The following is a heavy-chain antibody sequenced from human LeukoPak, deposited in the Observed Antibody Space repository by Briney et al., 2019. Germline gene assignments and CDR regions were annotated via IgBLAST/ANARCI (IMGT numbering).Heavy chain of an antibody. CDR2: IYHSGST. V-gene: IGHV4-38-2*02. J-gene: IGHJ4*02. CDR3: TRSPGSWLYYFDY. CDR1: GYSISSGYY. Sequence: SETLSLTCTVSGYSISSGYYWGWIRQPPGKGLEWIGSIYHSGSTYYNPSLKSRVTISVDTSKNQFSLKLSSVTAADTAVYYCTRSPGSWLYYFDYWGQGTLVTVSS. D-gene: IGHD1-26*01.